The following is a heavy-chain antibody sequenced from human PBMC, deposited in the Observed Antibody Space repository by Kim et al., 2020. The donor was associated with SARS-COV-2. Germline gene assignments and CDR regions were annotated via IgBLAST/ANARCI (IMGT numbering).Heavy chain of an antibody. V-gene: IGHV3-23*01. CDR1: GFTFSSYA. Sequence: GGSLRLSCAASGFTFSSYAMSWVRQAPGKGLEWVSAISGSGGSTYYADSVKGRFTISRDNSKNTLYLQMNSLRAEDTAVYYCAKSGLDIVVVVAARPPYYYYYYYMDVWGKGTTVTVSS. CDR2: ISGSGGST. J-gene: IGHJ6*03. CDR3: AKSGLDIVVVVAARPPYYYYYYYMDV. D-gene: IGHD2-15*01.